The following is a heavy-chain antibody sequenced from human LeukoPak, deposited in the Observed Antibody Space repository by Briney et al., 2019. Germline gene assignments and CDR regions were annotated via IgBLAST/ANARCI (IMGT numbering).Heavy chain of an antibody. Sequence: SGPTLVNPTQTLTLTCTFSGFSLSTSGVGVGWIRQPPGKALEWLALIYWNDDKRYSPSLRSRLTIPKDTSKHQVLLTMTNMDPVDTATYYCAHSHYPGGTPHYFDYWGQGTLVTVSS. D-gene: IGHD2-8*02. J-gene: IGHJ4*02. CDR1: GFSLSTSGVG. CDR3: AHSHYPGGTPHYFDY. V-gene: IGHV2-5*01. CDR2: IYWNDDK.